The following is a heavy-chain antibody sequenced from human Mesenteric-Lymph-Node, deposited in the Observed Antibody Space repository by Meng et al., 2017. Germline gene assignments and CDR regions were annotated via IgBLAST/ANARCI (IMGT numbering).Heavy chain of an antibody. CDR1: GFTISDNY. CDR2: ISGGGDTI. Sequence: GGSLRPSCEASGFTISDNYMSWVRQAPGKGLEWVSTISGGGDTIYYADSVRGRFTVSRDNSKNTLFLQMNGLRVEDTAVYYCAKGRGGGDYQVDYWGQGTLVTVSS. D-gene: IGHD4-17*01. J-gene: IGHJ4*02. V-gene: IGHV3-23*01. CDR3: AKGRGGGDYQVDY.